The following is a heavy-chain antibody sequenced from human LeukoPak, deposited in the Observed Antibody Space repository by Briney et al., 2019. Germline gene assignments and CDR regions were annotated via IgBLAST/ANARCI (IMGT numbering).Heavy chain of an antibody. CDR1: GYSFTGYY. CDR2: INPDTGAT. Sequence: ASVKVSCKTSGYSFTGYYLQWVRQAPGQGPEWMGWINPDTGATHKSQKFQGRVTMTRDTSISTAYMELSRLRSDDTAVYYCARGIGSMGDPDGLMWFGPWGQGTLATVSS. J-gene: IGHJ5*02. CDR3: ARGIGSMGDPDGLMWFGP. D-gene: IGHD2/OR15-2a*01. V-gene: IGHV1-2*02.